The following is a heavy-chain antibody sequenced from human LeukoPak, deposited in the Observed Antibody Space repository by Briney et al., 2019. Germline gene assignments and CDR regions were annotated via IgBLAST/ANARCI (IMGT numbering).Heavy chain of an antibody. CDR2: ISGNGVST. CDR1: GGFFSGYY. Sequence: PSETLSLTCAVYGGFFSGYYWSWIRQPPGKGLEWVSGISGNGVSTYYADSVKGRFTISRDNSKNTLYLQMNSLRAEDTAVYYCAYGYSSSWFYFDYWGQGTLVTVSS. J-gene: IGHJ4*02. CDR3: AYGYSSSWFYFDY. V-gene: IGHV3-23*01. D-gene: IGHD6-13*01.